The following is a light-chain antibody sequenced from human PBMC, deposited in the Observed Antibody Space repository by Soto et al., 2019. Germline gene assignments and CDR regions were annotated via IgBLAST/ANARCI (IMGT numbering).Light chain of an antibody. CDR1: QSISSW. CDR2: RAS. V-gene: IGKV1-5*03. CDR3: QQYNSYPLT. J-gene: IGKJ4*01. Sequence: DIQMTQSPSTLSASVGDRVTITCRASQSISSWLAWYQLKPGKAPKLLIYRASTLQSGVPSGFGGSGSGTEFTLTISSLQPDDFAAYYCQQYNSYPLTFGGGTKVEIK.